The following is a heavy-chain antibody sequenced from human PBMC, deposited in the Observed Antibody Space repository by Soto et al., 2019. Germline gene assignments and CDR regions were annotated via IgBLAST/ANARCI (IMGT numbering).Heavy chain of an antibody. Sequence: ASVKVSCKVSGYTLTELSMHWVRQAPGKGLEWMGGFDPEDGETIYAQKFQGRVTMTEDTSTDTAYMELSSLRSEDTAVYYCATPPYYYDSSGHRAAFDIWGQGTMVTVS. CDR1: GYTLTELS. CDR3: ATPPYYYDSSGHRAAFDI. J-gene: IGHJ3*02. CDR2: FDPEDGET. V-gene: IGHV1-24*01. D-gene: IGHD3-22*01.